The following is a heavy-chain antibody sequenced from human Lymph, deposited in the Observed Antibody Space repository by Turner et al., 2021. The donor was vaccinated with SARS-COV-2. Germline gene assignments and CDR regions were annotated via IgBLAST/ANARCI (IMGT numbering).Heavy chain of an antibody. J-gene: IGHJ4*02. CDR3: ARDIPTTADYFDY. V-gene: IGHV3-21*01. D-gene: IGHD4-17*01. CDR1: GFTFSTYS. CDR2: ISSSSSYI. Sequence: EVPLVESGGGLVKPAGSLRLCCAASGFTFSTYSMNWVRQAPGKGLEWISSISSSSSYIYYADSVKGRFTISRDDAKNSLYLQMNSLRAEDTAVYYCARDIPTTADYFDYWGQGTLVTVSS.